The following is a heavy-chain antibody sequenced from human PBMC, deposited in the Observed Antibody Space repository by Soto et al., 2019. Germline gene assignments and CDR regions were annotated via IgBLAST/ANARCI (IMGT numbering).Heavy chain of an antibody. CDR2: IIPIFGIA. CDR3: ARTRDYGDYVSDWYFDL. D-gene: IGHD4-17*01. Sequence: QVQLVQSGAEVKKPGSSVKVSCKASGGTFSSYAISWVRQAPGQGLEWMGGIIPIFGIANYAQKFQGRVTITADESTSTAYMELSSLRSEDTAGYYCARTRDYGDYVSDWYFDLWGRGTLVTVSS. CDR1: GGTFSSYA. J-gene: IGHJ2*01. V-gene: IGHV1-69*12.